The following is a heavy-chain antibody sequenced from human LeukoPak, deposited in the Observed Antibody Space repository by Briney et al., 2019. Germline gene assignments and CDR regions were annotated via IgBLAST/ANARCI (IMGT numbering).Heavy chain of an antibody. CDR3: AELGITMTGGV. CDR2: ISSSGSTI. CDR1: GFTFSSYG. D-gene: IGHD3-10*02. V-gene: IGHV3-48*04. J-gene: IGHJ6*04. Sequence: GGSLRLSCAASGFTFSSYGMSWVRQAPGKGLEWVSYISSSGSTIYYADSVKGRFTISRDNAKNSLYLQMNSLRAEDTAVYYCAELGITMTGGVWGKGTTVTISP.